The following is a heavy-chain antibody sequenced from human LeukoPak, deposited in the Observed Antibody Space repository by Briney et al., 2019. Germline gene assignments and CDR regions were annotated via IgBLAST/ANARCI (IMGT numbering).Heavy chain of an antibody. D-gene: IGHD3-10*01. Sequence: SETLSLTCTVSGGSISSYYWSWIRQPPGKGLEWIAQIFYTGSTDYNPSLKSRVTISIDTSKRQFSLRLNSVTAADTAVYYCARHWLDSGTPDRFDYWGQGTLVTVSS. V-gene: IGHV4-59*08. CDR3: ARHWLDSGTPDRFDY. CDR1: GGSISSYY. J-gene: IGHJ4*02. CDR2: IFYTGST.